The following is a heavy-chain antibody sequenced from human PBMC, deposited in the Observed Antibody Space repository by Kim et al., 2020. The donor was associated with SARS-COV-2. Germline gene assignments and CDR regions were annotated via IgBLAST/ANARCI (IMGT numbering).Heavy chain of an antibody. CDR3: AKTGSYRYDN. V-gene: IGHV3-74*01. J-gene: IGHJ4*02. D-gene: IGHD3-10*01. Sequence: STNYADSVKGRFTNSRDNAKNTLYLQMNNLRPEDSAVYYCAKTGSYRYDNWGQGTLVTVSS. CDR2: ST.